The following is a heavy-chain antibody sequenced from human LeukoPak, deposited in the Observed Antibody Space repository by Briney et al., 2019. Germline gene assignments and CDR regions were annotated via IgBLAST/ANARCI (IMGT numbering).Heavy chain of an antibody. CDR3: ARDRCSTSCYRGSYYYYYMDV. J-gene: IGHJ6*03. D-gene: IGHD2-2*02. CDR1: GYTFTSYD. Sequence: ASVKVSCKASGYTFTSYDINWVRQATGQGLEWMGWISAYNGYTDYAQKLQFRVTMTTDTSTSTAYMELRSLRSDDTAVYYCARDRCSTSCYRGSYYYYYMDVWGKGTTVTVSS. V-gene: IGHV1-18*01. CDR2: ISAYNGYT.